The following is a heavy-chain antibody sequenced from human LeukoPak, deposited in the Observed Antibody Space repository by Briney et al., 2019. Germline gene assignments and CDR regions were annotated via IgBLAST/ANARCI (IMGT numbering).Heavy chain of an antibody. CDR1: GGSFSGYY. Sequence: PSETLSLTCAVYGGSFSGYYWSWIRQPPGKGLEWIGEINHSGSTNYNPSLKSRVTISVDTSKNQFSLKLSSVTAADTAVYYCARFRRYCSSTSCYFVWDAFDIWGQGTMVTVSS. J-gene: IGHJ3*02. CDR2: INHSGST. D-gene: IGHD2-2*01. CDR3: ARFRRYCSSTSCYFVWDAFDI. V-gene: IGHV4-34*01.